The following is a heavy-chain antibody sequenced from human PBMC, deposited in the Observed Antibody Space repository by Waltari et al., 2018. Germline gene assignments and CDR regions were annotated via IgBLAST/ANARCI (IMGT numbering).Heavy chain of an antibody. CDR3: ARHYTAMVVPVYYYYYMDV. Sequence: QVQLVQSGAEVKKPGSSVKVSCKASGGTFSSYAISWVRQAPGQGLEWMGGIIPIFGTANYAQKFQGRGTITADKSTSTAYMELSSLRSEDTAGYYCARHYTAMVVPVYYYYYMDVWGKGTTVTVSS. J-gene: IGHJ6*03. D-gene: IGHD5-18*01. V-gene: IGHV1-69*14. CDR2: IIPIFGTA. CDR1: GGTFSSYA.